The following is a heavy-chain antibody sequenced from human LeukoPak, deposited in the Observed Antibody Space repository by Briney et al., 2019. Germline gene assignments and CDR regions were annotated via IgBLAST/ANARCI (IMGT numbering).Heavy chain of an antibody. Sequence: SVKISCKASGGTFSSYAISWVRQAPGQGLEWMGGIIPIFGTANYAQKFQGRVTITADKSTSTAYMELSSLRSEDTAVYYCASEDGYSSSWYYFDYWGQGTLVTVSS. CDR2: IIPIFGTA. V-gene: IGHV1-69*06. CDR3: ASEDGYSSSWYYFDY. D-gene: IGHD6-13*01. J-gene: IGHJ4*02. CDR1: GGTFSSYA.